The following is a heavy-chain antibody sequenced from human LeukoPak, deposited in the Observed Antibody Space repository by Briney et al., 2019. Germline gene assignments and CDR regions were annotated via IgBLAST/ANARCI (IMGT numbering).Heavy chain of an antibody. CDR2: ISGSGGST. CDR1: GFTFSSYA. Sequence: GGSLRLSCAASGFTFSSYAMSWVRQAPGKGLEWVSAISGSGGSTYYADSVKGRFTISRDNSKNTLYLQMNSLRAEDTAVYYCAKDAPGYSSGWGEPNWFDRWGQGTLVTVSS. D-gene: IGHD6-19*01. CDR3: AKDAPGYSSGWGEPNWFDR. V-gene: IGHV3-23*01. J-gene: IGHJ5*02.